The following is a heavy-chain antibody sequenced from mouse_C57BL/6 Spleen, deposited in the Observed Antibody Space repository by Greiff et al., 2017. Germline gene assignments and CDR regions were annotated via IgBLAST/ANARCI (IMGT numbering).Heavy chain of an antibody. CDR2: ISYSGST. J-gene: IGHJ4*01. CDR1: GYSITSGYD. D-gene: IGHD2-3*01. CDR3: ASVYDGYPYYYAMDY. V-gene: IGHV3-1*01. Sequence: DVMLVESGPGMVKPSQSLSLTCTVTGYSITSGYDWHWIRHFPGNKLEWMGYISYSGSTNYNPSLKSRISITHDTSKNHFFLKLNSVTTEDTATYYCASVYDGYPYYYAMDYWGQGTSVTVSS.